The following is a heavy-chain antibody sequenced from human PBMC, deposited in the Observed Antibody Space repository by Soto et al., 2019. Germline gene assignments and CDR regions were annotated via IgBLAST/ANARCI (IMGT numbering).Heavy chain of an antibody. CDR2: IIPIFGTA. V-gene: IGHV1-69*12. Sequence: QVQLVQSGAEVKKPGSSVKVSCKASGGTFSSYAISWVRQAPGQGLEWMGGIIPIFGTANYAQKFQGRVTITADESTSTAYRELSTRSSGDRPVYSCARAVTPFYNGMDVWGKGTTATVSS. D-gene: IGHD2-21*02. CDR1: GGTFSSYA. J-gene: IGHJ6*04. CDR3: ARAVTPFYNGMDV.